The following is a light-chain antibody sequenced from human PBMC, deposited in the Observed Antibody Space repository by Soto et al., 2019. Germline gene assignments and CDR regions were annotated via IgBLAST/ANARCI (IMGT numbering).Light chain of an antibody. CDR2: GAS. CDR3: QQYGSSMWT. Sequence: ETVLTQSPGTLSLSPGERATLSCRASQSVSSSYLAWYQQKPGRAPRLLMYGASSRAADIPDRFSGSGSGTDFTLTISRLEPEDLAVYYCQQYGSSMWTFGQGTKVEIK. J-gene: IGKJ1*01. V-gene: IGKV3-20*01. CDR1: QSVSSSY.